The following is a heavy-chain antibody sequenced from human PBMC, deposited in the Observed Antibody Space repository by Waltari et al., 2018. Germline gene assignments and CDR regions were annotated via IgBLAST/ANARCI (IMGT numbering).Heavy chain of an antibody. CDR2: IYYSRRT. Sequence: QLQLQESGPGLVKPSETLSLTCTVSGGPINSSDYYWGWIRQPPGKGLEVIGNIYYSRRTYYTPSLKSRLTISVDTSKNQFSLKLRSVTAADTAVYYCATSLYYYGSGRYFDYWGQGPLVTVSS. CDR1: GGPINSSDYY. D-gene: IGHD3-10*01. J-gene: IGHJ4*02. V-gene: IGHV4-39*01. CDR3: ATSLYYYGSGRYFDY.